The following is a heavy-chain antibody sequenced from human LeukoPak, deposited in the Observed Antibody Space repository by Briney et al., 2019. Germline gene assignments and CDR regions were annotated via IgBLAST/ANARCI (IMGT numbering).Heavy chain of an antibody. CDR1: GFIFSADN. J-gene: IGHJ4*02. Sequence: GGSLRLSCAASGFIFSADNMVWVRQAPGKGLERVARISGSSFNYITYADSGKRRFTVSRDNAKNSLYLQMNSLRAEDTALYYCARSFGYVWGSYYFDYWGQGTLVTVSS. CDR2: ISGSSFNYI. V-gene: IGHV3-21*04. CDR3: ARSFGYVWGSYYFDY. D-gene: IGHD3-16*01.